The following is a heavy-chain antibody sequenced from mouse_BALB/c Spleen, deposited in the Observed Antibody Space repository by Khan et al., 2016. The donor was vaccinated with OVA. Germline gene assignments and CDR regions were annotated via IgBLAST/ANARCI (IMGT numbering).Heavy chain of an antibody. CDR2: IAPGNGSS. CDR1: GYTFTSYW. D-gene: IGHD1-1*02. J-gene: IGHJ2*01. V-gene: IGHV1S41*01. Sequence: DLVKPVASVKLSCKASGYTFTSYWITWIKQRPGQGLEWIGRIAPGNGSSYYNEMFKGKATLTVDTSSNTAYIQLSSLSSEDSGVYFCARAMGGKVPLDYWGQGTTLTVSS. CDR3: ARAMGGKVPLDY.